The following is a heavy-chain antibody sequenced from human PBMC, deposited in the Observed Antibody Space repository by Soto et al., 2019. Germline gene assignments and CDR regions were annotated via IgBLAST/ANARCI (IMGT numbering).Heavy chain of an antibody. V-gene: IGHV3-48*02. CDR3: ARDSLIYGGNPPDY. CDR1: GFTFSSYS. D-gene: IGHD4-17*01. CDR2: ISSSSSTI. Sequence: EVQLVESGGGLVQPGGSLRLSCAASGFTFSSYSINWVRQAPGKGLEWVSYISSSSSTIYYADSVKGRFTISRDNAKNSLYLQMNSLRDEGTAVYYCARDSLIYGGNPPDYWGQGTLVTVSS. J-gene: IGHJ4*02.